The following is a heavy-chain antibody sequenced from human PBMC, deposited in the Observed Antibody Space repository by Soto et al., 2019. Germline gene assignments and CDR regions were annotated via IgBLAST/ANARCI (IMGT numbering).Heavy chain of an antibody. J-gene: IGHJ3*01. V-gene: IGHV1-18*01. CDR1: GYAFSSHG. Sequence: QGQLVQSGAEVKKPGASVKVSCKASGYAFSSHGISWVRQAPGQGLEWVGRINTYNGNLNYAQKFQGRVTMTTDTSTSTVYMELRSLTSDDTAVYYCGRDVRVGATADACDVWGQGTTVIVSS. CDR2: INTYNGNL. D-gene: IGHD1-26*01. CDR3: GRDVRVGATADACDV.